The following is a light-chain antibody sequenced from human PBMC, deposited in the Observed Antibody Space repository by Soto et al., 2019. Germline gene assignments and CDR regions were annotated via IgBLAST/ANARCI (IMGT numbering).Light chain of an antibody. CDR2: DVS. V-gene: IGLV2-11*01. Sequence: QSALTQPRSVSGSPGKSVTISCTGTSSDVGGYNFVSWYQQHPGKAPKLMIYDVSKRPSGVPDRFSGSKSGNTASLTISGLQAEDVADSYCCSYAGSYTWVFGTGTKVTVL. CDR1: SSDVGGYNF. J-gene: IGLJ1*01. CDR3: CSYAGSYTWV.